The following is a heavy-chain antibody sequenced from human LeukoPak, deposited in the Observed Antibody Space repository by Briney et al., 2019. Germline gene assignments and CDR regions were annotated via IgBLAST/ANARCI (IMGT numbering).Heavy chain of an antibody. V-gene: IGHV4-59*08. CDR2: IYYSGST. J-gene: IGHJ3*02. Sequence: SETLSLTCTVSGGSISSYYWSWIRQPPGKGLEWLGYIYYSGSTNYNPSLKSRVTISVDTSKNQFSLKLSSVTAADTAVYYCARQRWELPHDAFDIWGQGTMVTVSS. D-gene: IGHD1-26*01. CDR3: ARQRWELPHDAFDI. CDR1: GGSISSYY.